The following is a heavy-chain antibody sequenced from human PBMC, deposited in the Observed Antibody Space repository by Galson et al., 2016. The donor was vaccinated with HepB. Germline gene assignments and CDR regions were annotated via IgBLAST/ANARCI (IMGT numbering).Heavy chain of an antibody. CDR3: ARDYGDTGEVFDI. D-gene: IGHD5-24*01. Sequence: SLRLSCAASGFTFSYYGMHWVRQAPGKGLEWVAVIWYDGTNKYYSDSVKGRFTISRDNSKNTLYLQMNSLRAKDTAVYYCARDYGDTGEVFDIWGQGTMVTVSS. CDR1: GFTFSYYG. V-gene: IGHV3-33*01. J-gene: IGHJ3*02. CDR2: IWYDGTNK.